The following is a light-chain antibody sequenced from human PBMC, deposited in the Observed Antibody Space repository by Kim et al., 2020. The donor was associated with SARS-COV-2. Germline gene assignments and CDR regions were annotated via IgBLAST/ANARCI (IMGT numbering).Light chain of an antibody. V-gene: IGKV2-30*02. CDR1: QSLLHRDGNNY. CDR2: KVS. CDR3: VLGTFWPT. Sequence: HPASTACRASQSLLHRDGNNYLTWSHQRPPQSPSRLFYKVSERDSGVPDRFSVSGSGTDFTLTITRVEAEYVGVYYCVLGTFWPTFGQGTKVDIK. J-gene: IGKJ1*01.